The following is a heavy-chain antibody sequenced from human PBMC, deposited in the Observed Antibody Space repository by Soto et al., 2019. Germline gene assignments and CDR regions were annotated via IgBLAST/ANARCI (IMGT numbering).Heavy chain of an antibody. Sequence: QLQLQASGPGLVKPSETLSLTCTVSGGAISSSSYYWGWIRQPPGTWLEWIGSIYYSGRTYYNPSPRSRVSVSVDTSTGQSSLKRSSVTAADTAVYFCARSMNDVLLWFGELLSWFDPWCRGRLVIVST. V-gene: IGHV4-39*01. J-gene: IGHJ5*02. CDR3: ARSMNDVLLWFGELLSWFDP. CDR2: IYYSGRT. CDR1: GGAISSSSYY. D-gene: IGHD3-10*01.